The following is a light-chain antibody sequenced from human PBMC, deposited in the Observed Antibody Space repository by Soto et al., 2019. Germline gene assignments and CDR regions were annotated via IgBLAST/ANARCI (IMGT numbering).Light chain of an antibody. V-gene: IGKV1-39*01. Sequence: HMTQFPASLSASVGDRVTLTCRASQRISSFLTWYQQKPGKAPSLLIYSVSSLSSGIPSRFRGSGSGTDFTLTISSLEPEDLGAYYCQQSYSTPRTFGQGTRLEIK. CDR2: SVS. J-gene: IGKJ5*01. CDR1: QRISSF. CDR3: QQSYSTPRT.